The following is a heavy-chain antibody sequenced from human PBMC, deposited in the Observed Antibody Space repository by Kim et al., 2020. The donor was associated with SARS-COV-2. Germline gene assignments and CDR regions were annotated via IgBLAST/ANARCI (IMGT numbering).Heavy chain of an antibody. CDR1: GFTFSGSA. J-gene: IGHJ6*04. V-gene: IGHV3-73*01. CDR2: IRSKANSYAT. D-gene: IGHD6-13*01. CDR3: TTSRIAAAGSYGMDV. Sequence: GGSLRLSCAASGFTFSGSAMNWVRQASGKGLEWVGRIRSKANSYATAYAASGKGRFTISRDDSKNTAYLQMNSLKTEDTAVYYCTTSRIAAAGSYGMDVWGEGTTVTVSS.